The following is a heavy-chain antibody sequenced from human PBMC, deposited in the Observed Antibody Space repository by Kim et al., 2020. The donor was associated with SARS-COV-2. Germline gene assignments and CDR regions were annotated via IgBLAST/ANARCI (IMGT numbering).Heavy chain of an antibody. CDR3: ARGRDYAMDV. CDR1: GFTISTGG. CDR2: IDAVGSTT. V-gene: IGHV3-74*01. J-gene: IGHJ6*02. Sequence: GGSLRLSCAASGFTISTGGMDWVRQAPGKGPVWVSFIDAVGSTTTYADSVRGRFTISRDTAKNTLYLQMHSLRAEDTAVYYCARGRDYAMDVWGQGTTVTVSS.